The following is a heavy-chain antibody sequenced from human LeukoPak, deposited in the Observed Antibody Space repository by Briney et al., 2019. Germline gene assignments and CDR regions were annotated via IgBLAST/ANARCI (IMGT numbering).Heavy chain of an antibody. CDR3: AKDHISGLYYYYYYSMDV. D-gene: IGHD3-10*01. CDR2: ISYDGSNK. J-gene: IGHJ6*02. Sequence: GRSLRLSCAASGFTFSSYGMHWVRQAPGKGLEWVAVISYDGSNKYYADSVKGRFTISRDNSKNTLYLQMNSLRAEDTAVYYCAKDHISGLYYYYYYSMDVWGQGTTVTVSS. V-gene: IGHV3-30*18. CDR1: GFTFSSYG.